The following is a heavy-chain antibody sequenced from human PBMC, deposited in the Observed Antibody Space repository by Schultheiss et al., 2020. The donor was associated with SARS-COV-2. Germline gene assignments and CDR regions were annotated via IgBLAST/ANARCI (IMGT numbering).Heavy chain of an antibody. CDR3: AKDRKVYSSSYQTDY. J-gene: IGHJ4*02. D-gene: IGHD6-6*01. V-gene: IGHV4-59*01. Sequence: SQTLSLTCPVSGGSISSYYWSWIRQPPGKGLEWIGSIYYSGSTYYNPSLKSRVTISVDTSKNQFSLKLSSVTAADTAVYYCAKDRKVYSSSYQTDYWGQGTLVTVSS. CDR1: GGSISSYY. CDR2: IYYSGST.